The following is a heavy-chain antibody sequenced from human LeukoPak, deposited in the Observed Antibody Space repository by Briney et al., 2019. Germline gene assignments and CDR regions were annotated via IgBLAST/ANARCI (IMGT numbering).Heavy chain of an antibody. D-gene: IGHD5-18*01. CDR1: GFTFSSYA. CDR3: ARGGGSRGYSYGLIYMRGNKFDY. CDR2: ITGNGDST. Sequence: GGSLRLSCAASGFTFSSYAMSWVRQAPGKGLEWVSTITGNGDSTYYADSVKGRFTISRDNSKNTLYLQMNSLRAEDTAVYYCARGGGSRGYSYGLIYMRGNKFDYWGQGTLVTVSS. J-gene: IGHJ4*02. V-gene: IGHV3-23*01.